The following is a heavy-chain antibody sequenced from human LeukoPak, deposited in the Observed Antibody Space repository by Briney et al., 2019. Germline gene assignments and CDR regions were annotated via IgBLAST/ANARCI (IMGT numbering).Heavy chain of an antibody. CDR2: INPNSGGT. V-gene: IGHV1-2*02. CDR3: ARRRPRIAVAGTGGFDP. CDR1: GYTFTGYY. J-gene: IGHJ5*02. Sequence: ASVKVSCKASGYTFTGYYMHWVRQAPGQGLEWMGWINPNSGGTNYAQKFQGRVTMTRDTSISTAYMELSRLRSDDTAVYYCARRRPRIAVAGTGGFDPWGQGTLVTVSS. D-gene: IGHD6-19*01.